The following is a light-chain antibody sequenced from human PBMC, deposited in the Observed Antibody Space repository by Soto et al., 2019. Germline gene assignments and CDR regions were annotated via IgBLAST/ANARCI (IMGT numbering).Light chain of an antibody. J-gene: IGKJ1*01. CDR2: GAS. CDR1: QIVRSSY. CDR3: QQHGSSLPSWT. V-gene: IGKV3-20*01. Sequence: EIVWTQSPGTLSLSPGERSTIFCRVSQIVRSSYLAWYQQKPGQAPSRLIYGASSRATGIPDRFSGSGSGTDFTLTISRLVPEDFAVYYCQQHGSSLPSWTYGLGPKVEIK.